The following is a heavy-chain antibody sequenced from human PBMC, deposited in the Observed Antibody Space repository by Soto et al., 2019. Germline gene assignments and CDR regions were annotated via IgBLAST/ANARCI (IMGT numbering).Heavy chain of an antibody. Sequence: GSLRLSCAASGFTFSSYGMHWVRQAPGKGLEWVAVISYDGSNKYYADSVKGRFTISRDNSKNTLYLQMNSLRAEDTAVYYCAKDVGITDYYYYYGMDVWGQGTTVTVSS. V-gene: IGHV3-30*18. J-gene: IGHJ6*02. D-gene: IGHD1-20*01. CDR1: GFTFSSYG. CDR3: AKDVGITDYYYYYGMDV. CDR2: ISYDGSNK.